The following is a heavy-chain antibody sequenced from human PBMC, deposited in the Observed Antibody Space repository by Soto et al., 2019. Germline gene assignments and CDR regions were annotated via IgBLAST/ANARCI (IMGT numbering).Heavy chain of an antibody. CDR2: IIPIFGTA. V-gene: IGHV1-69*12. CDR3: ARGGSVATIQGPDDY. CDR1: GGTFSSYA. D-gene: IGHD5-12*01. Sequence: QVQLVQSGAEVKKPGSSVKVSCKASGGTFSSYAISWVRQAPGQGLEWMGGIIPIFGTANYAQKFQGRVTITADESTRTAYMELSSLISEDTAVYYGARGGSVATIQGPDDYWGQGTLVTVSS. J-gene: IGHJ4*02.